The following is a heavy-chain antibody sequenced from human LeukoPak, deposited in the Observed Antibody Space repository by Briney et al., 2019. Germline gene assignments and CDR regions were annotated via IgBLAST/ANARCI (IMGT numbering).Heavy chain of an antibody. Sequence: PSETLSLTCAVYGGSFSGYYWSWIRQPPGKGLEWIGEINHSGSTNYNPSLKSRVTISVDTSKNQFSLKLSSVTAADTAVYYCAGRMVRGVSRRNNWFDPWGQGTLVTVSS. V-gene: IGHV4-34*01. CDR1: GGSFSGYY. CDR2: INHSGST. CDR3: AGRMVRGVSRRNNWFDP. J-gene: IGHJ5*02. D-gene: IGHD3-10*01.